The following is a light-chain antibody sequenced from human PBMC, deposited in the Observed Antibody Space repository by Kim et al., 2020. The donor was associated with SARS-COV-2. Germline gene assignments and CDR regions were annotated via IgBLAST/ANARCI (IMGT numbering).Light chain of an antibody. J-gene: IGLJ3*02. Sequence: KKVTISCNRSSGSIASSDVQWYQQRPDSAPTTLISEDNQRPSGVPDRFSGSVDESSNSASLTISGLRPEDEADYYCQSYDTRSHEVFGGGTKLTVL. CDR2: EDN. V-gene: IGLV6-57*03. CDR3: QSYDTRSHEV. CDR1: SGSIASSD.